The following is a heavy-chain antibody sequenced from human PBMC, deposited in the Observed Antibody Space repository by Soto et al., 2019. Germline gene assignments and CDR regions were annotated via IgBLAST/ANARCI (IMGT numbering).Heavy chain of an antibody. CDR1: GFSLNNGRMS. D-gene: IGHD5-12*01. J-gene: IGHJ4*02. CDR2: IFSNDEK. Sequence: QVTLKESGPVLVKPTETLTLTCTVSGFSLNNGRMSVSWIRQPPGKALEWLAHIFSNDEKSYSTSLRNRLAISKDTSKSQVVLTMTDMDPVDTATYYCARIVEEEVATDYWGQGTLVTVSS. V-gene: IGHV2-26*01. CDR3: ARIVEEEVATDY.